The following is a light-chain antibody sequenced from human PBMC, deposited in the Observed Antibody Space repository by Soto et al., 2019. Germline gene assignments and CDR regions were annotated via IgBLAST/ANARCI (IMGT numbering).Light chain of an antibody. J-gene: IGKJ3*01. Sequence: IQLTQSPSSLSASVGDRVTITCRASQSISRYLNWYQQKPGKAPKLLIYAASTLQSGAPSRFGGSGSATDFTLTISSLQSEDFATYYCQQSYSTPFTFGPGTKVDIK. CDR2: AAS. CDR3: QQSYSTPFT. CDR1: QSISRY. V-gene: IGKV1-39*01.